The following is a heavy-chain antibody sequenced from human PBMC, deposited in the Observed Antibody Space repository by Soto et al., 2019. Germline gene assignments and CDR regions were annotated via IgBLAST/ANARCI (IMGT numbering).Heavy chain of an antibody. Sequence: QVQLQQSGAGLVKPSQTLSLTCSVSGGAISNDDYSWSSLGQEPGMGLEWIGHIFDTGNNYHSPSVKSRPTVSVATSKSHLSLKPTSVAVTDPAVCYCASLRSSGSHSFFDYWGQGTLVSVSS. CDR2: IFDTGNN. D-gene: IGHD3-10*01. CDR1: GGAISNDDYS. CDR3: ASLRSSGSHSFFDY. J-gene: IGHJ4*02. V-gene: IGHV4-31*03.